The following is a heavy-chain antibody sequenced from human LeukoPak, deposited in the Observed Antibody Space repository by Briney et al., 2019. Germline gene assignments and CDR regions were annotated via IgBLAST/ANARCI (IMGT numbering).Heavy chain of an antibody. CDR2: ISGSGSST. J-gene: IGHJ6*02. V-gene: IGHV3-23*01. CDR1: GFTFSSYA. CDR3: AKDWGVGGGYRLWGPYYYYYGMDV. D-gene: IGHD5-18*01. Sequence: PGASLRLSCAASGFTFSSYAMSWVRQAPGKGLEWVSAISGSGSSTYYADSVKGRFTISRDNSKNTLYLQMNSLRAEDTAIYYCAKDWGVGGGYRLWGPYYYYYGMDVWGQGTTVTVSS.